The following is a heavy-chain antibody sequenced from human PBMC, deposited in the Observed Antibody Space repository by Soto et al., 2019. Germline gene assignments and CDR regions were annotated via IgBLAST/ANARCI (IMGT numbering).Heavy chain of an antibody. J-gene: IGHJ4*02. Sequence: QVQLQESGPGLVKPSQTLSLTCTVTGGSISSGGYYWSWIRQHPGKGLEWIGYIYYSGSTYYNPSLNSRVTISVDTPKNQFSLKLSSVTAADTAVYYCARDRLRATVTTGFDYWGQGTLVTVSS. V-gene: IGHV4-31*03. CDR2: IYYSGST. CDR1: GGSISSGGYY. CDR3: ARDRLRATVTTGFDY. D-gene: IGHD4-17*01.